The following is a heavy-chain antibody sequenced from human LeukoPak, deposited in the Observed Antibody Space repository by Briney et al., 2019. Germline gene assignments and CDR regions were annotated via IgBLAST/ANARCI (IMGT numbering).Heavy chain of an antibody. J-gene: IGHJ4*02. V-gene: IGHV3-7*01. Sequence: GGSLRLSCAASGFTFSGYWMSWVRQAPGKGLEWVANINQDGSEKYYVDSVKGRFTISRDNAKNSLYLQMNSLRGKDTAVYYCASDDRWGQGTLVTVSS. CDR2: INQDGSEK. CDR1: GFTFSGYW. CDR3: ASDDR.